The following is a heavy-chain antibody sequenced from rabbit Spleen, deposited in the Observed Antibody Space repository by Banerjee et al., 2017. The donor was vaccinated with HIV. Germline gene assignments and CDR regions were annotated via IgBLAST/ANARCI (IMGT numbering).Heavy chain of an antibody. Sequence: EESGGGLVQPEGSLTLTCTASGLDFSRSYWICWVCQAPGKGLEWIACIYAGSSGTTYYASGAKGRFTISKTSSTTVTLQMTSLTAADTATYFCARDSGSSFSSYGMDLWGQGTLVTVS. V-gene: IGHV1S45*01. D-gene: IGHD8-1*01. CDR1: GLDFSRSYW. CDR3: ARDSGSSFSSYGMDL. J-gene: IGHJ6*01. CDR2: IYAGSSGTT.